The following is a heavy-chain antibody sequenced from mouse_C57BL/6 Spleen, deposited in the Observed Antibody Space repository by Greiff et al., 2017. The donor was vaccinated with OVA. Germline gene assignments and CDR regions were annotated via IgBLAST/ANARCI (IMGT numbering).Heavy chain of an antibody. D-gene: IGHD2-4*01. J-gene: IGHJ4*01. CDR3: ARSPGDYVYAMDY. CDR2: ISYDGSN. CDR1: GYSITSGYY. V-gene: IGHV3-6*01. Sequence: VQLKESGPGLVKPSQSLSLTCSVTGYSITSGYYWNWIRQFPGNKLEWMGYISYDGSNNYNPSLKNRISITRDTSKNQFFLKLNSVTTEDTATYYCARSPGDYVYAMDYWGQGTSVTVSS.